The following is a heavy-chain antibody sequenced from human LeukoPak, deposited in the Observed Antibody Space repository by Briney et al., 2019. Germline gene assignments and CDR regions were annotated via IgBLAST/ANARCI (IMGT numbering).Heavy chain of an antibody. CDR2: IKSKTDGGTT. J-gene: IGHJ4*02. V-gene: IGHV3-15*01. CDR3: TTDYYDFWSGYKGYFDY. D-gene: IGHD3-3*01. Sequence: GSLRLSCAASGFTFSNAWMSWVRQAPGKGLEWVGRIKSKTDGGTTDYAAPVKGRFTISRDDSKNTLYLQMNSLKTEDTAVYYCTTDYYDFWSGYKGYFDYWGQGTLVTVSS. CDR1: GFTFSNAW.